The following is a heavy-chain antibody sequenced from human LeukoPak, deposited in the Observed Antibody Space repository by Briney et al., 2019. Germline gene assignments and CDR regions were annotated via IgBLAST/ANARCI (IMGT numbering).Heavy chain of an antibody. J-gene: IGHJ4*02. V-gene: IGHV4-31*03. CDR1: GGSISSGGYY. D-gene: IGHD3-22*01. CDR2: IYYSGST. CDR3: ARGMTYYYDGSGYYSPFDY. Sequence: SQTLSLTCTVSGGSISSGGYYWSWIRQHPGKGLEWIGYIYYSGSTYYNPSLKSRVTISVDTSKNQFSLKLSSVTAADTAVYYCARGMTYYYDGSGYYSPFDYWGQGTLVTVSS.